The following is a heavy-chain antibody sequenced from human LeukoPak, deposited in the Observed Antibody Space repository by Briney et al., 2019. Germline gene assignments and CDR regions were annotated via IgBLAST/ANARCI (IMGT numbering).Heavy chain of an antibody. CDR1: GFTFSNAW. Sequence: GGALRLSCAASGFTFSNAWMSWVGQAPGKGVEGVGRIKSKTDGGTTDYAAPVKGRFTISRDDSKDTLYLQMNSLKTEDTAVYYCTTDLYNWNRYWGQGTLVTVSS. D-gene: IGHD1-20*01. CDR3: TTDLYNWNRY. J-gene: IGHJ4*02. CDR2: IKSKTDGGTT. V-gene: IGHV3-15*01.